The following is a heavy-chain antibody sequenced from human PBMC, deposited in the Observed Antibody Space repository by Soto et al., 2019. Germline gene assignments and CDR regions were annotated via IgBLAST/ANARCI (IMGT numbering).Heavy chain of an antibody. CDR1: GYTFTSYG. J-gene: IGHJ6*02. CDR2: ISAYNGNT. V-gene: IGHV1-18*04. D-gene: IGHD6-6*01. CDR3: ARAPRAARPMGSYYYGMDV. Sequence: QVQLVQSGAEVKKPGASVKVSCKASGYTFTSYGISCVRQAPGQGLEWGGWISAYNGNTNYAQKLQGRVTMTTDTSTSTAYMELRSLRSDDTAVYYCARAPRAARPMGSYYYGMDVWGQGTTVTVSS.